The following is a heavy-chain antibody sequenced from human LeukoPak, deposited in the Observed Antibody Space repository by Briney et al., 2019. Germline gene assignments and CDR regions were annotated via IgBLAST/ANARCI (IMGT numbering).Heavy chain of an antibody. CDR3: ARRNSYYDILTGYRKRELDY. D-gene: IGHD3-9*01. V-gene: IGHV4-34*01. CDR1: GESFSGYY. J-gene: IGHJ4*02. CDR2: IYHTGST. Sequence: PSETLSLTCAVYGESFSGYYWSWIRQPPGKGLEWIGEIYHTGSTKYNPSLKSRVTISLDTSKYQFSLNLSSVTAADTAIYYCARRNSYYDILTGYRKRELDYWGQGTLVTVSS.